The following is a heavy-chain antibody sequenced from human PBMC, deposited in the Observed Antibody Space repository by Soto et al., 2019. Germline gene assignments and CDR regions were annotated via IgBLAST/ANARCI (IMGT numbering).Heavy chain of an antibody. CDR1: GFTFSSYG. Sequence: QVQLVESGGGVVQPGRSLRLSCAASGFTFSSYGMHWVRQAPGKGLEWVAVISYDGRNKYYADSVKGRFTISRDNSKITLYLQMTSLRAEDTAVYYCAREIAVAGTHYFDYWGQGTLVTVSS. J-gene: IGHJ4*02. D-gene: IGHD6-19*01. CDR2: ISYDGRNK. V-gene: IGHV3-30*03. CDR3: AREIAVAGTHYFDY.